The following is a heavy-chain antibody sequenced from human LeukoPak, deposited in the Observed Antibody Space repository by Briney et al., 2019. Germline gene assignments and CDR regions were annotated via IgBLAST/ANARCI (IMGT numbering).Heavy chain of an antibody. CDR1: GGSISSYY. CDR2: IYYSGST. V-gene: IGHV4-39*01. Sequence: SETLSLTCSVSGGSISSYYWGWIRQPPGKGLEWIGSIYYSGSTYYNPSLKSRVTISVDTSKNQFSLKLSSVTAADTAVYYCARGGQIAAAGNNYWGQGTLVTVSS. D-gene: IGHD6-13*01. CDR3: ARGGQIAAAGNNY. J-gene: IGHJ4*02.